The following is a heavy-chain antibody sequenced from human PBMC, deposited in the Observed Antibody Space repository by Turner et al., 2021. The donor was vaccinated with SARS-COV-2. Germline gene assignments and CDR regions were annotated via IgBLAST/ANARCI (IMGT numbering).Heavy chain of an antibody. V-gene: IGHV3-21*01. CDR2: ISSTTNYI. J-gene: IGHJ3*01. Sequence: EVQLVESGGGLVKPGGSLRLSCAASGFNFGKYSMNWVRQAPGKGLEWVSSISSTTNYIYYTDSLKGRITISRDNAKNSLYLDMTNLRAEDTAMYYCARDEEHYNRGALDVWGQGTMVTVSS. CDR3: ARDEEHYNRGALDV. CDR1: GFNFGKYS. D-gene: IGHD4-4*01.